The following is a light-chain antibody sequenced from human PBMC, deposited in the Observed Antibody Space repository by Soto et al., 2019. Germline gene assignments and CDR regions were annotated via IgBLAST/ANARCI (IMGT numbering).Light chain of an antibody. J-gene: IGKJ1*01. V-gene: IGKV4-1*01. CDR2: WAS. CDR3: QQYYITPPT. Sequence: DIVMTQSPDSLVVSLGERATISCKSSQTVLYSSNNKNYLAWYQRSPGQPPKLLIYWASTRESGVPDRFSGSGSETDFTLTISSLQAEDVAVYYCQQYYITPPTFGQGTKVEIK. CDR1: QTVLYSSNNKNY.